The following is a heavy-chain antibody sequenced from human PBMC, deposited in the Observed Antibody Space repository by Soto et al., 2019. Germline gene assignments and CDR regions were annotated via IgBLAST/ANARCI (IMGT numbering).Heavy chain of an antibody. CDR3: ARMPRGSYHWFDP. CDR2: ISAYNGNT. V-gene: IGHV1-18*04. J-gene: IGHJ5*02. Sequence: ASLKVSCKASGYTFTSYGIGWVRQAPGQGLEWMGWISAYNGNTNYAQKLQGRVTMTTDTSTSTAFMELRSLRSDDTAVYYCARMPRGSYHWFDPWGQGTLVTVS. D-gene: IGHD1-26*01. CDR1: GYTFTSYG.